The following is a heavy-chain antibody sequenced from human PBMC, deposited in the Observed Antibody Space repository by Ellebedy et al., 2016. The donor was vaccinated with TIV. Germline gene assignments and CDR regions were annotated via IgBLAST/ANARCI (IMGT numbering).Heavy chain of an antibody. CDR1: GFTISTYF. D-gene: IGHD2-8*01. CDR2: VDHDGRGT. V-gene: IGHV3-74*01. J-gene: IGHJ4*02. Sequence: GGSLRLXXTASGFTISTYFMHWVRQAPGKGLVWVSRVDHDGRGTAYADSVKGRFTISRDNAKSSLYLQMNGLRAEDTAVYYCTRDCTDGVCYATAYWGQGTPVTVSS. CDR3: TRDCTDGVCYATAY.